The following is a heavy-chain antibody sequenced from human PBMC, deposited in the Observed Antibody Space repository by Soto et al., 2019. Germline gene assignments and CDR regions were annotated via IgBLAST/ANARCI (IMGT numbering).Heavy chain of an antibody. Sequence: SETLSLTCTVSGGSVSSGSYYWSWIRQPPGKGLEWIGYIYYSGSTNYNPSLKSRVTISVDTSKNQFSLKLSSVTAADTAVYYCARLSRGIWFGGILWGQGTLVTVS. CDR1: GGSVSSGSYY. V-gene: IGHV4-61*01. CDR3: ARLSRGIWFGGIL. CDR2: IYYSGST. J-gene: IGHJ4*02. D-gene: IGHD3-10*01.